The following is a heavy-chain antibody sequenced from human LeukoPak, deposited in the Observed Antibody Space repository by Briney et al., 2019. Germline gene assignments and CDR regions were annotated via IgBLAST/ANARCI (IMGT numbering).Heavy chain of an antibody. Sequence: PGGSLRLSCTVSGFTVSSNYMSWVRQAPGKGLEWVSVIYSDGTTYNRDSVKGRFTISRDNSKNTLYLQMNSLRAEDTAVYYCAKDGGRDSSGWPKKFDYWGQGTLVTVSS. CDR2: IYSDGTT. CDR3: AKDGGRDSSGWPKKFDY. V-gene: IGHV3-53*01. CDR1: GFTVSSNY. J-gene: IGHJ4*02. D-gene: IGHD6-19*01.